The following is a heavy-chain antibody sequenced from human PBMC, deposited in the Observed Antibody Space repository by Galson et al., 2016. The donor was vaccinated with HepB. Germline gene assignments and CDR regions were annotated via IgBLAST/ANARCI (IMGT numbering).Heavy chain of an antibody. D-gene: IGHD4-23*01. CDR2: MSYDGGNI. Sequence: SLRLSCAASGFAFTRHGMHWVRQAPGKGLEWVALMSYDGGNIHYADSVKGRFTISRDNSNSTLYLQMSNLRTDDTAVYYCAKDSYGGNLGYDLDYWGQGTQVTVSS. V-gene: IGHV3-30*18. CDR3: AKDSYGGNLGYDLDY. CDR1: GFAFTRHG. J-gene: IGHJ4*02.